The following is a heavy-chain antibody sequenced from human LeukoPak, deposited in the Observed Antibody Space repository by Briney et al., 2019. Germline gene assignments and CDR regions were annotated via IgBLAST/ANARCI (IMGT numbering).Heavy chain of an antibody. V-gene: IGHV3-74*01. CDR1: GFTFSSYW. CDR2: LNSDGTST. J-gene: IGHJ4*02. Sequence: GGSLRLSCAASGFTFSSYWMHWVRQAPGKGLVWVSLLNSDGTSTFYADSVRGRFTISRDNAKNTLYLQMNSLRAEDTAVYYCARKGSGNYYVDYWGQGTLVTVST. CDR3: ARKGSGNYYVDY. D-gene: IGHD1-26*01.